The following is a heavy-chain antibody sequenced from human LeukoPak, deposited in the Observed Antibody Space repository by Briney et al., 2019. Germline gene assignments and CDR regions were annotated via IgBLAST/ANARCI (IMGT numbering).Heavy chain of an antibody. V-gene: IGHV4-30-2*01. Sequence: SETLSLTCAVSGGSISSGGYSWSWIRQPPGKGLEWIGYIYHSGSTYYNPSLKSRVTISVDRSKNQFSLKLSSVTAADTAVYYCARRGVGASYIDYWGQGTLVTVSS. CDR2: IYHSGST. D-gene: IGHD1-26*01. J-gene: IGHJ4*02. CDR1: GGSISSGGYS. CDR3: ARRGVGASYIDY.